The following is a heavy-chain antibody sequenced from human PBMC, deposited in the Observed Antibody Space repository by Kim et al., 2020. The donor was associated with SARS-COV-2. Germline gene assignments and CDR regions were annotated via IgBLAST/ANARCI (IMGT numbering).Heavy chain of an antibody. D-gene: IGHD3-22*01. CDR2: IIPIFGTA. J-gene: IGHJ4*02. CDR1: GGTFSSYA. CDR3: ARTPPDYYDSSGIWDY. V-gene: IGHV1-69*13. Sequence: SVKVSCKASGGTFSSYAISWVRQAPGQGLEWMGGIIPIFGTANYAQKFQGRVTITADESTSTAYMELSSLRSEDTAVYYCARTPPDYYDSSGIWDYWGQGTLVTVSS.